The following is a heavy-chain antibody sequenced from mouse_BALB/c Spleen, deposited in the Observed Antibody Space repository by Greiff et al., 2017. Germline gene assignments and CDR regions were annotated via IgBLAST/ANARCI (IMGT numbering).Heavy chain of an antibody. V-gene: IGHV3-2*02. D-gene: IGHD1-1*01. CDR3: ARAVGFDY. J-gene: IGHJ2*01. Sequence: VQLKQSGPGLVKPSQSLSLTCTVTGYSITSDYAWNWIRQFPGNKLEWMGYISYSGSTSYNPSLKSRISITRDTSKNQFFLQLNSVTTEDTATYYCARAVGFDYWGQGTTLTVSS. CDR2: ISYSGST. CDR1: GYSITSDYA.